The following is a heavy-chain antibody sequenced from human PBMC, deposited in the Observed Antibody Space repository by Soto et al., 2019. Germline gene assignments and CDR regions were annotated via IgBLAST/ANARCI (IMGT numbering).Heavy chain of an antibody. CDR3: AREGVAPYYYYGMDV. V-gene: IGHV1-18*01. CDR1: GYTFTRSG. CDR2: ISIYNGDT. D-gene: IGHD5-12*01. Sequence: QVQLVQSGAEVKKPGASVKVSCKATGYTFTRSGISWVRQAPGQGPEWMGWISIYNGDTNYAQTFQGRVTMTTDTSTRTAYMELRSLRSDDTAVYYCAREGVAPYYYYGMDVWGQGTPVTVSS. J-gene: IGHJ6*02.